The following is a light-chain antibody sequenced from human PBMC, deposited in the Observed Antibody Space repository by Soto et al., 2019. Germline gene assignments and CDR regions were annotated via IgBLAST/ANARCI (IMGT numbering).Light chain of an antibody. V-gene: IGLV2-14*01. CDR2: KVN. J-gene: IGLJ2*01. CDR3: MSFVESTSTHWG. Sequence: QSVLTQPASVSGSPGQSTTISCTGTSSDVGHPYNYVSWYQQYPGKAPKLLIFKVNNRPSGISGRFSGSKSGNTASLTISGLQAEDEGDYYCMSFVESTSTHWGLGGGTKLTVL. CDR1: SSDVGHPYNY.